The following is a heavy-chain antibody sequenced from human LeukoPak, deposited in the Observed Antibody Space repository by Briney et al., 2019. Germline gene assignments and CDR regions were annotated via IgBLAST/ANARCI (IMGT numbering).Heavy chain of an antibody. CDR2: ISGSGSST. D-gene: IGHD3-10*01. J-gene: IGHJ4*02. Sequence: GGSLRLSCAASGFRFSSYAMSWVRQAPGEGLQWVSGISGSGSSTYYADSVKGRFTISRDNSKNTLYLQMNSLRADDTAIYYCARDRSYYDSGSHQGFDEWGQGTLVTVSS. CDR1: GFRFSSYA. CDR3: ARDRSYYDSGSHQGFDE. V-gene: IGHV3-23*01.